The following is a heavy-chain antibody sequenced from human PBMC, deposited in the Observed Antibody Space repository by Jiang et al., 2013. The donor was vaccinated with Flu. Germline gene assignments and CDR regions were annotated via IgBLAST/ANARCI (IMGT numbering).Heavy chain of an antibody. J-gene: IGHJ4*02. D-gene: IGHD3-22*01. CDR3: AKDFTSFYDSSGYYYFDY. CDR2: ISGRDDST. Sequence: KGLEWVSVISGRDDSTFYADSVKGRFTISRDNSKNTVYLRMNSLRADDTAVYYCAKDFTSFYDSSGYYYFDYWGQGTLVTVSS. V-gene: IGHV3-23*01.